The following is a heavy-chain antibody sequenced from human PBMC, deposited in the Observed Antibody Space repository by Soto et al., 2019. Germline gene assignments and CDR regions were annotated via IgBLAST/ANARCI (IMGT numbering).Heavy chain of an antibody. CDR2: IYYSGST. V-gene: IGHV4-30-4*01. CDR3: ARDDSSGWTFDY. Sequence: TLSLTCTVSGGSISSGDYYWSWIRQPPGKGLEWIGYIYYSGSTYYNPSLKSRVTISVDTSKNQFSLKLSSVTAADTAVYYCARDDSSGWTFDYWGQGTLVTVSS. D-gene: IGHD6-19*01. CDR1: GGSISSGDYY. J-gene: IGHJ4*02.